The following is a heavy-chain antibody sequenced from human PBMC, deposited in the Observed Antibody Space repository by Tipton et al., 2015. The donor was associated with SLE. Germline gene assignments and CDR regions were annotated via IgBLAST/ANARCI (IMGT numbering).Heavy chain of an antibody. J-gene: IGHJ4*02. Sequence: TCYNPSLKSRVTISVDTSKNQFSLKLSSVTAADTAVYYCAREQYDILTGYYDWGQGTLVTVSS. V-gene: IGHV4-39*02. D-gene: IGHD3-9*01. CDR3: AREQYDILTGYYD. CDR2: T.